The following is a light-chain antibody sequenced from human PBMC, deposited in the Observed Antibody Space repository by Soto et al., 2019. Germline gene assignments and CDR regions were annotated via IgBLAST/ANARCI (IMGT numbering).Light chain of an antibody. CDR2: GNN. J-gene: IGLJ1*01. V-gene: IGLV1-40*01. CDR1: SSNIGAGFD. CDR3: QSYDSTLSDRYV. Sequence: QSLLTQPPSVSGAPGQRVTISCTGSSSNIGAGFDVHWYQQRPGTAPKLLIFGNNNRPSGVPDRFSGSKSGTSASLAITGLQAEDEGDYYCQSYDSTLSDRYVFGTGTKLTVL.